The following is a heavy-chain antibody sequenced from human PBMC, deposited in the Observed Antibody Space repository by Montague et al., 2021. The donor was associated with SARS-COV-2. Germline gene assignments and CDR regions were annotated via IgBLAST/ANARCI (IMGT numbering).Heavy chain of an antibody. V-gene: IGHV4-34*01. CDR2: INPSGST. Sequence: SETLSLTCAVYGGSFSGYYWCWIRQPPGKGLEWIGEINPSGSTNXNPSLKSRVTISVDTSKGKFSLKLSSVTAADTAVYYCTRAGYQGLWSDYYYYGMDVWGQGTTVTVSS. CDR3: TRAGYQGLWSDYYYYGMDV. J-gene: IGHJ6*02. D-gene: IGHD2-2*01. CDR1: GGSFSGYY.